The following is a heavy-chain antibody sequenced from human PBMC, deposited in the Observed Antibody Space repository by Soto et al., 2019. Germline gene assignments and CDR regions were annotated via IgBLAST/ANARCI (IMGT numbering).Heavy chain of an antibody. Sequence: GGSLRLPSAAFGFTFSSNAMSGVRQAPGQGLEGVSAISGSGGSTYYADSVKGRFTISRDNSKNTLYLQMNSLRAEDTAVYYCAKDPKTYYYDSSGYPEKEIHDYWGQGTLVTVSS. CDR2: ISGSGGST. CDR1: GFTFSSNA. D-gene: IGHD3-22*01. CDR3: AKDPKTYYYDSSGYPEKEIHDY. J-gene: IGHJ4*02. V-gene: IGHV3-23*01.